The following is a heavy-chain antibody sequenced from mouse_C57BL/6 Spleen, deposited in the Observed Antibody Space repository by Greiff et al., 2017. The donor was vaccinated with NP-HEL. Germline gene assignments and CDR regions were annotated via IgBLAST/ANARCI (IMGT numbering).Heavy chain of an antibody. J-gene: IGHJ4*01. V-gene: IGHV3-6*01. CDR3: ARDYEDYAMDY. Sequence: EVKLQESGPGLVKPSQSLSLTCSVTGYSITSGYYWNWIRQFPGNKLEWMGYISYDGSNNYNPSLKNRISITRDTSKNQFFLKLNSVTTEDTATYYCARDYEDYAMDYWGQGTSVTVSS. CDR1: GYSITSGYY. CDR2: ISYDGSN. D-gene: IGHD2-12*01.